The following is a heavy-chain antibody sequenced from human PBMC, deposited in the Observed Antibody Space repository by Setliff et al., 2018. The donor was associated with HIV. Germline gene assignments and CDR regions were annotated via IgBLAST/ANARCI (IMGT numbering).Heavy chain of an antibody. V-gene: IGHV1-3*01. D-gene: IGHD1-26*01. CDR1: GYTFTNYA. CDR2: INAGNGDT. CDR3: ARHRDGGTYPLDY. Sequence: ASVKVSCKASGYTFTNYAIHWVRQAPGQRLEWMGWINAGNGDTKYSQKFQGRVTITTDTSASTAYMELNSLSSEDTAVYYCARHRDGGTYPLDYWGQGTLVTVSS. J-gene: IGHJ4*02.